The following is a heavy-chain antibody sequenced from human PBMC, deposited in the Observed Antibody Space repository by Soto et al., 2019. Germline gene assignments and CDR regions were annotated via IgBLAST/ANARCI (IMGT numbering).Heavy chain of an antibody. CDR1: GFTFSSYG. J-gene: IGHJ4*02. Sequence: QVQLVESGGGVVQSGRSLRLSCAASGFTFSSYGMHWVRQAPGKGLEWVAVIWYDGSNKYYADSVKGRFTISRDNSKKTLYLQMNRLRVEDTAVYYCARDRYSSGWYDLDYWGQGTLVTVSS. CDR2: IWYDGSNK. D-gene: IGHD6-19*01. CDR3: ARDRYSSGWYDLDY. V-gene: IGHV3-33*01.